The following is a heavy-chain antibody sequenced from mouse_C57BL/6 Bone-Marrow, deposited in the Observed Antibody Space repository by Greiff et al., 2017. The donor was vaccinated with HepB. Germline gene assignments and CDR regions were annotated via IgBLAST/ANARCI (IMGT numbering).Heavy chain of an antibody. CDR1: GYTFTSYG. Sequence: VQLQESGAELARPGASVKLSCKASGYTFTSYGISWVKQRTGQGLEWIGEIYPRSGNTYYNEKFKGKATLTADKSSSTAYMELRSLTSEDSAVYFCARSGYGSSYGDYWGQGTTLTVSS. J-gene: IGHJ2*01. CDR2: IYPRSGNT. D-gene: IGHD1-1*01. V-gene: IGHV1-81*01. CDR3: ARSGYGSSYGDY.